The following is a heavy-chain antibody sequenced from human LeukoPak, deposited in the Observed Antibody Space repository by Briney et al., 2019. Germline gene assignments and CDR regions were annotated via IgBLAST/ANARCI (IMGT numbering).Heavy chain of an antibody. CDR2: ISSSSSYI. CDR3: ARESVTAYYYYGMDV. V-gene: IGHV3-21*01. CDR1: GFTFSSYS. D-gene: IGHD1-14*01. Sequence: PGGSLRLSCAASGFTFSSYSMNWVRQAPGKGLEWVSSISSSSSYIYYADSVNGRFTISRDNAKNSLYLQMNSLRAEDTAVYYCARESVTAYYYYGMDVWGQGTTVTVSS. J-gene: IGHJ6*02.